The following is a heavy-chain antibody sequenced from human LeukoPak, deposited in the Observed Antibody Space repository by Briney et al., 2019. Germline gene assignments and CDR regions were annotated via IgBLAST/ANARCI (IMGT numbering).Heavy chain of an antibody. CDR2: IKQDGSGK. V-gene: IGHV3-7*05. D-gene: IGHD3-22*01. CDR1: GFTFSSYW. CDR3: AKEAGTTYYYDSSGLNDAFDI. J-gene: IGHJ3*02. Sequence: GGSLRLSCAASGFTFSSYWMSWVRQAPGKGLEWVANIKQDGSGKYYVDSVKGRFTISRDNSKNTLYLQMNSLRAEDTAVYYCAKEAGTTYYYDSSGLNDAFDIWGQGTMVTVSS.